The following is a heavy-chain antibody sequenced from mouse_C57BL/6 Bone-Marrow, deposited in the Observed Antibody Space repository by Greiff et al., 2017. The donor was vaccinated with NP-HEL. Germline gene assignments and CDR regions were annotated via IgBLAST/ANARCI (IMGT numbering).Heavy chain of an antibody. CDR2: ISSGGSYT. D-gene: IGHD1-1*02. Sequence: EVQGVESGGDLVKPGGSLKLSCAASGFTFSSYGMSWVRQTPDKRLEWVATISSGGSYTYYPDSVKGRFTISRDNAKNTLYLQMSSLKSEDTAMYYCARILWSMDYWGQGTSVTVSS. CDR1: GFTFSSYG. CDR3: ARILWSMDY. J-gene: IGHJ4*01. V-gene: IGHV5-6*01.